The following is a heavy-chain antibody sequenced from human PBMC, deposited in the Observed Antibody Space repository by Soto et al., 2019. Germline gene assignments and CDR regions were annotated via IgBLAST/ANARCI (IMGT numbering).Heavy chain of an antibody. J-gene: IGHJ6*02. Sequence: GGSLRLSCAASGFTFSNAWMSWVRQAPGKGLEWVGRIKSKTDGGTTDYAAPVKGRFTISRDDSKNTLYLQMNSLKTEDTAVYYCTTARSVSGLTPHYYYYYGMDVWGQGTTVTVSS. D-gene: IGHD1-20*01. V-gene: IGHV3-15*01. CDR1: GFTFSNAW. CDR2: IKSKTDGGTT. CDR3: TTARSVSGLTPHYYYYYGMDV.